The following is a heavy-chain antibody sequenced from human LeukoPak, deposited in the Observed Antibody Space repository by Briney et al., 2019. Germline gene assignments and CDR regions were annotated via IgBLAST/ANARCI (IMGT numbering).Heavy chain of an antibody. D-gene: IGHD3-10*01. CDR2: IRYDGSNK. V-gene: IGHV3-30*02. CDR1: GFTFSSYG. J-gene: IGHJ4*02. Sequence: GGSLRLSCAASGFTFSSYGMHWVRQAPGKGLEWVAFIRYDGSNKYYADSVKGRFTISRDNSKNTLYLQMNSLRAEDTAVYYCAKGLGAYGSGTTADYWGQGTLVTVSS. CDR3: AKGLGAYGSGTTADY.